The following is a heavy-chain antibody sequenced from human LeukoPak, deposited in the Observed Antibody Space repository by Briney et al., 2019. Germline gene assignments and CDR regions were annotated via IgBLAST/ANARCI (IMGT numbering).Heavy chain of an antibody. D-gene: IGHD1-26*01. Sequence: ASVKVSCKASGYTFTSYGISWVRQAPRQGLEWMGWISAYNGNTNYAQKLQGRVTMTTDTSTSTAYMELRSLRSDDTAVYYCARGVVGATFYYYYYMDVWGKGTTVTVSS. V-gene: IGHV1-18*01. CDR3: ARGVVGATFYYYYYMDV. J-gene: IGHJ6*03. CDR2: ISAYNGNT. CDR1: GYTFTSYG.